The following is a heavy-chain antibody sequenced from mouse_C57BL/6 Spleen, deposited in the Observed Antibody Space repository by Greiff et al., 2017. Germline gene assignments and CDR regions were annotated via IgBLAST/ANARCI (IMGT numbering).Heavy chain of an antibody. V-gene: IGHV1-82*01. J-gene: IGHJ4*01. CDR2: IYPGDGDT. Sequence: QVQLKESGPELVKPGASVKISCKASGYAFCSSWMNWVKQRPGKGLEWIGRIYPGDGDTNYNGKFKGKATLTADKSSSTAYMQLSSLTSEDSAVYFCARGGSNRYYAMDYWGQGTSVTVSS. CDR1: GYAFCSSW. D-gene: IGHD1-1*01. CDR3: ARGGSNRYYAMDY.